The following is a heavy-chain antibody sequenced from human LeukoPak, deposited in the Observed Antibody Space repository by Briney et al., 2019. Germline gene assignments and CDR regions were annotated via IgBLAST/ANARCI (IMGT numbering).Heavy chain of an antibody. CDR2: ISYDGSNK. D-gene: IGHD6-19*01. V-gene: IGHV3-30*14. Sequence: QPSETLSLTCAVYGGSFSGYYWSWIRQPPGKGLEWVAVISYDGSNKYYADSVKGRFTISRDNSKNTVSLQMNSLRAEDTAVYYCAGDKTTGGWYEFDYWGQGTLVTVSS. CDR3: AGDKTTGGWYEFDY. CDR1: GGSFSGYY. J-gene: IGHJ4*02.